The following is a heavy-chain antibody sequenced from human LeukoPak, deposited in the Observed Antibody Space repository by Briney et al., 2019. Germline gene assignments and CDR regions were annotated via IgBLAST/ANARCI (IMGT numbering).Heavy chain of an antibody. CDR2: IKQDGSEK. J-gene: IGHJ4*02. CDR3: ARDRVTMVRGVNYYFDY. D-gene: IGHD3-10*01. V-gene: IGHV3-7*05. Sequence: GGSLRLSCAASGFTFSSYWMSWVRQAPGKGLEWVANIKQDGSEKYYVDSVKGRFPISRDNAKNSLYLQMNSLRAEDTAVYYCARDRVTMVRGVNYYFDYWGQGTLVTVSS. CDR1: GFTFSSYW.